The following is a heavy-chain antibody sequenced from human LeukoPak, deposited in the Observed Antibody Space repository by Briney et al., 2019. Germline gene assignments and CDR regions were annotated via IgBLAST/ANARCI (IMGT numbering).Heavy chain of an antibody. CDR3: ATGGDYGRY. D-gene: IGHD4-17*01. Sequence: GGSLRLSCAASGFTFSNYWIYWVRQAPGKGLVWVSRTDSDGSSTGYADSVKGRFTISRDDAKNTLYLQMNSLGVEDTAVYYCATGGDYGRYWGQGTLVTVSS. CDR1: GFTFSNYW. J-gene: IGHJ4*02. CDR2: TDSDGSST. V-gene: IGHV3-74*01.